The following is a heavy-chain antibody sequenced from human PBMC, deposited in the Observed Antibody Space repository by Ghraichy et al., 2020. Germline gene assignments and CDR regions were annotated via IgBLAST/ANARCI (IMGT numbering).Heavy chain of an antibody. V-gene: IGHV3-66*04. Sequence: GGSLRLSCAASGFTVSSNYMSWVRQAPGKGLEWVSVIYSGGSTYYADSVKGRFTISRDNSKNTLYLQMNSLRAEDTAVYYCARHSDYYDSSGYDGTKTDYWGQGTLVTVSS. CDR2: IYSGGST. CDR3: ARHSDYYDSSGYDGTKTDY. CDR1: GFTVSSNY. D-gene: IGHD3-22*01. J-gene: IGHJ4*02.